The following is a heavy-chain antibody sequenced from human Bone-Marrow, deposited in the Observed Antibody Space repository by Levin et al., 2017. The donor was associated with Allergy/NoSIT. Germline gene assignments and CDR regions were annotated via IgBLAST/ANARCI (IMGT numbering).Heavy chain of an antibody. J-gene: IGHJ6*02. CDR1: GFNFDQYA. Sequence: LSLTCAASGFNFDQYALHWVRQIPGKGLEWISGIGWNGGTKGYAESVKGRFIISRDNRKNSLSLEMNSLTSDDTALYFCVKGLSGDYYYYGMDVWGQGTTVTVS. CDR2: IGWNGGTK. CDR3: VKGLSGDYYYYGMDV. D-gene: IGHD2-15*01. V-gene: IGHV3-9*01.